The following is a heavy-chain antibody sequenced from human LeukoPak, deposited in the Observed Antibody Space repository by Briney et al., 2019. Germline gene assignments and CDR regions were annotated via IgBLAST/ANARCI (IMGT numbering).Heavy chain of an antibody. CDR2: INPNSGVA. Sequence: ASVTVSFKTSGYTFIIFGINRVRQAPGQGLEWVGWINPNSGVANYAQQFQGRVTMTRDTSANTAYMELSRLGSDDTATYYCAKARYHDSSGYPDWGQGTLVTVSS. CDR1: GYTFIIFG. D-gene: IGHD3-22*01. J-gene: IGHJ4*02. V-gene: IGHV1-2*02. CDR3: AKARYHDSSGYPD.